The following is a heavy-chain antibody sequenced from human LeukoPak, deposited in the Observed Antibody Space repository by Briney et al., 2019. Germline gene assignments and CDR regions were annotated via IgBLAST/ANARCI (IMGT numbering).Heavy chain of an antibody. V-gene: IGHV3-21*05. CDR2: ISSSSVYM. Sequence: GGSLRLSCAASGFTFNIYSMNWVRQAPGKGLEWVSYISSSSVYMHYADSVKGRFTISRDNAKNSVYLQMSGLRDEDTAVYYCATVPGHGGWRSEDYWGQGTLVTVSS. CDR3: ATVPGHGGWRSEDY. CDR1: GFTFNIYS. J-gene: IGHJ4*02. D-gene: IGHD6-19*01.